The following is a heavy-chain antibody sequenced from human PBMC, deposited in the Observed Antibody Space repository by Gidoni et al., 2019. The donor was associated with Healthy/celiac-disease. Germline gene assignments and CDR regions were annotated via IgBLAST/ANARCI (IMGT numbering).Heavy chain of an antibody. V-gene: IGHV4-39*01. Sequence: QLQLQESGPGLVKPSETLSLTCTVSGGSISSSSYYRGWIRQPPGKGLEWIGSIYYSGSTYYNPSLKSRVTISVDTSKNQFSLKLSSVTAADTAVYYCARRPLYYDSSGYYPDDAFDIWGQGTMVTVSS. J-gene: IGHJ3*02. CDR1: GGSISSSSYY. CDR2: IYYSGST. D-gene: IGHD3-22*01. CDR3: ARRPLYYDSSGYYPDDAFDI.